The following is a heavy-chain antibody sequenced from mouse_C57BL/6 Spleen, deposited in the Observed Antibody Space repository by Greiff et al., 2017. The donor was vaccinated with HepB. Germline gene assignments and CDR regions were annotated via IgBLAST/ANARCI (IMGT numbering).Heavy chain of an antibody. CDR3: ARSLWFAY. V-gene: IGHV1-26*01. Sequence: VQLQQSGPELVKPEASVKISCKASGYTFTDYYMNWVKQSHGKSLEWIGDINPNNGGTSYNQKFKGKATLTVDKSSSTAYMELRSLTSEDSAVYYCARSLWFAYWGQGTLVTVSA. CDR1: GYTFTDYY. J-gene: IGHJ3*01. CDR2: INPNNGGT.